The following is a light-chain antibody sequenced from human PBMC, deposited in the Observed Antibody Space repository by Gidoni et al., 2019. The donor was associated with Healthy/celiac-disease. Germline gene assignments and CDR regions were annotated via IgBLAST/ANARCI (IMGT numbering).Light chain of an antibody. CDR2: DTS. Sequence: AVVTQEPSLTVSPGGTGTLTCGSSTGAVTSGHYPYWFQQKPGQAPRTLIYDTSNKNSWTPARFSGSLLGGKASLTLSCAQPEDEAEYYCLLSYSGARGVFGGGTKLTVL. CDR1: TGAVTSGHY. V-gene: IGLV7-46*01. CDR3: LLSYSGARGV. J-gene: IGLJ3*02.